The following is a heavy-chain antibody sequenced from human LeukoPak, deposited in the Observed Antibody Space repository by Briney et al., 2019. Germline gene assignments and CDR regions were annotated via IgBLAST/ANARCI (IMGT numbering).Heavy chain of an antibody. Sequence: ASVKVSCKASGYTFTAHYIHWVRQAPGQGLEWMGWIDPNSGGTNYAQKFLGSVTMTGDTSINTAFMELSRLRSDDMAIYYCARGRGTTMVRGVMTNYFDLWGRGSLVTAPS. CDR1: GYTFTAHY. J-gene: IGHJ2*01. D-gene: IGHD3-10*01. CDR3: ARGRGTTMVRGVMTNYFDL. V-gene: IGHV1-2*02. CDR2: IDPNSGGT.